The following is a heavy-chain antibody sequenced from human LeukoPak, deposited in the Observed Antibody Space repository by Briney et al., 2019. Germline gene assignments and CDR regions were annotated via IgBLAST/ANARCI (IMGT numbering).Heavy chain of an antibody. D-gene: IGHD1-26*01. Sequence: GGSLRHSRAASGCTLRSYEMNWVRQAPGKGVEWVSYIGYSASTIYYSDTVKGRFTLSRDNDKNSLYLQINSLRGDDAALYYCGRGSGGDYWGQGTLVTVSS. CDR1: GCTLRSYE. J-gene: IGHJ4*02. CDR2: IGYSASTI. V-gene: IGHV3-48*03. CDR3: GRGSGGDY.